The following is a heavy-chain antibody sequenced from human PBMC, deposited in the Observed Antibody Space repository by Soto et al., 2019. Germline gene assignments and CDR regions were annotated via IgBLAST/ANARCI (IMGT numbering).Heavy chain of an antibody. CDR1: GFTFSSYE. V-gene: IGHV3-48*03. CDR2: ISSSGSTI. J-gene: IGHJ6*02. D-gene: IGHD3-22*01. CDR3: ARVYGLLHYYYGMDV. Sequence: EVQLVESGGGLVQPGGSLRLSCAASGFTFSSYEMNWVRQAPGKGLEWVSYISSSGSTIYYADSVKGRFTISRDNAKNSLYLQMNSLRAEDTAVYYCARVYGLLHYYYGMDVWGQGTTVTVSS.